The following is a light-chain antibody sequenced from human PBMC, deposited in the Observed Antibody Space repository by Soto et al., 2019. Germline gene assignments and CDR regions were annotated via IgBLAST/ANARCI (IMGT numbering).Light chain of an antibody. J-gene: IGLJ1*01. Sequence: QFALTQPASVSGSPGQSITISGTGTSSDFGGYDYVSWYQLHPGKAPKLMVFEVSNRPSGVSYRFSGSKSGNTASLTISGLQAEDEADYFCSSYSISTAYLFGTGTKVTVL. V-gene: IGLV2-14*01. CDR3: SSYSISTAYL. CDR1: SSDFGGYDY. CDR2: EVS.